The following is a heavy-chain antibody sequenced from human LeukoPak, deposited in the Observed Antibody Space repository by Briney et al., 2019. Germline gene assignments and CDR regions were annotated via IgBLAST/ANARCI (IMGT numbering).Heavy chain of an antibody. J-gene: IGHJ1*01. CDR1: GFTFSSYS. D-gene: IGHD3-22*01. CDR3: ATYSSLNRREFQY. CDR2: ISSSSSYI. V-gene: IGHV3-21*01. Sequence: PGGSLRLSCAASGFTFSSYSMNWVRQAPGKGLEWVSSISSSSSYIYYADSVKGRFTISRDNAKNSLYLQMNSLRAEDTAVYYCATYSSLNRREFQYWGQGTLLTVSS.